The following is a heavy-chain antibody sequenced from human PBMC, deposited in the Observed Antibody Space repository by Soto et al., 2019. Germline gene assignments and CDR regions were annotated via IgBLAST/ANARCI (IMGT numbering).Heavy chain of an antibody. Sequence: QVQLAESGGGVVPPGRSLKLSCIASGFAFGSHGKHWVRQVSGKGLEWVAVISHDGQNQYYRESVKGRFTISRDNSKNSLFLEVHSLRVEDTAVYYCARERADIVVAPVATSGMDVWGQGTAVTVSS. CDR1: GFAFGSHG. CDR2: ISHDGQNQ. J-gene: IGHJ6*02. V-gene: IGHV3-30*03. D-gene: IGHD2-2*01. CDR3: ARERADIVVAPVATSGMDV.